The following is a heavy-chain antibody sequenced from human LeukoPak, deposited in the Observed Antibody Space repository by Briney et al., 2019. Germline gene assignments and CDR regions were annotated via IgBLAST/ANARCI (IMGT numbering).Heavy chain of an antibody. Sequence: SGGSLRLSCAASGFTFSSYGMHWVRQAPGKGLEWVAVISYDGSNKYYADSVKGRFTISRDNSKNTLYLQMNSLRAEDTAVYYCARAPRRLAAAGTNWFDPWGQGTLVTVSS. CDR3: ARAPRRLAAAGTNWFDP. D-gene: IGHD6-13*01. J-gene: IGHJ5*02. V-gene: IGHV3-30*03. CDR2: ISYDGSNK. CDR1: GFTFSSYG.